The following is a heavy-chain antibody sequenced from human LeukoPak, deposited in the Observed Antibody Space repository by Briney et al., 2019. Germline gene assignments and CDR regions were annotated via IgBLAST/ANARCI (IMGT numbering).Heavy chain of an antibody. J-gene: IGHJ4*02. CDR3: AKDTAIQFLEPAF. V-gene: IGHV3-33*06. CDR2: IWFDGSVR. CDR1: GFTFDTHG. D-gene: IGHD3-3*01. Sequence: GGSLRLSCAASGFTFDTHGMHWLRQAPGKGLEWVAAIWFDGSVRHYSDAVKGRFTISRDNSLNTLYLQMNSPRVEDTAMYYCAKDTAIQFLEPAFWGQGTLVTVSS.